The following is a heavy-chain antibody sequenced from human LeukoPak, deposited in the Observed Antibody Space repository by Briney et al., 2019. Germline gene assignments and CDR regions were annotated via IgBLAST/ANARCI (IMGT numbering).Heavy chain of an antibody. CDR3: ARVTYGDYIDY. CDR2: INPSGGST. CDR1: GYTFTSYY. V-gene: IGHV1-46*01. Sequence: ASVKVSCKASGYTFTSYYMHWVRQAPGQGLEWMGIINPSGGSTSYAQKFQGGVTMTRDTSTSTVYMELSSLRSEDTAVYYCARVTYGDYIDYWGQGTLVTVSS. D-gene: IGHD4-17*01. J-gene: IGHJ4*02.